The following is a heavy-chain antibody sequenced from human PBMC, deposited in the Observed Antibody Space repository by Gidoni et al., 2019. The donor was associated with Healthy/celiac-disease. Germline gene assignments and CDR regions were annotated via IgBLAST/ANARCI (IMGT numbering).Heavy chain of an antibody. CDR1: GFTFSSYA. J-gene: IGHJ4*02. CDR3: ASDPSSTSTFDY. D-gene: IGHD2-2*01. Sequence: QVPLVESGGGVVQPGRSLRLSCAASGFTFSSYAMHWVRQAPGKGLEWVAVISYDGSNKYYADSVKGRFTISRDNSKNTLYLQMNSLRAEDTAVYYCASDPSSTSTFDYWGQGTLVTVSS. CDR2: ISYDGSNK. V-gene: IGHV3-30-3*01.